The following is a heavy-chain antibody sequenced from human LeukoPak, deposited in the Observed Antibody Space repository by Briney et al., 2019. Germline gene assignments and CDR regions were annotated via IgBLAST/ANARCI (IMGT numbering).Heavy chain of an antibody. CDR2: IYHSGST. V-gene: IGHV4-38-2*02. J-gene: IGHJ4*02. CDR1: GYSISSGYY. D-gene: IGHD2-2*01. CDR3: ARQPRYCSSISCYRIDY. Sequence: SETLSLTCTVSGYSISSGYYWGWIRQPPGKGLEWIGSIYHSGSTYYNPPLKSRVTISVDTSKNQFSLKLSSVTAADTAVYYCARQPRYCSSISCYRIDYWGQGTLVTVSS.